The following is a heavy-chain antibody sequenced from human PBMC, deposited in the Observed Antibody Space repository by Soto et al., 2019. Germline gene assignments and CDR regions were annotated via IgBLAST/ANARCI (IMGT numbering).Heavy chain of an antibody. D-gene: IGHD6-13*01. J-gene: IGHJ4*02. Sequence: SETLSLTCAVYGGSFSGYYWSWIRQPPGKGLEWIGEINHSGSTNYNPSLKSRVTISVDTSKNQFSLKLSSVTAADTAVYYCARGRRGSAAGLIFDYWGQGTLVTVS. CDR3: ARGRRGSAAGLIFDY. CDR2: INHSGST. CDR1: GGSFSGYY. V-gene: IGHV4-34*01.